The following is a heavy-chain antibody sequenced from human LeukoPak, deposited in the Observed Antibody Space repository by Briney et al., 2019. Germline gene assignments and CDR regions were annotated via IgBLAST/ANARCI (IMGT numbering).Heavy chain of an antibody. D-gene: IGHD5-24*01. CDR1: GFTFSSYG. Sequence: PGGSLRLSCAAFGFTFSSYGMHWVRQAPGKGLEWVANIKQDGSEKYYVDSVKGRFTISRDNAKNSLYLQMNSLRAEDTAVYYCARDQVEMATPYFDYWGQGTLVTVSS. V-gene: IGHV3-7*01. CDR2: IKQDGSEK. CDR3: ARDQVEMATPYFDY. J-gene: IGHJ4*02.